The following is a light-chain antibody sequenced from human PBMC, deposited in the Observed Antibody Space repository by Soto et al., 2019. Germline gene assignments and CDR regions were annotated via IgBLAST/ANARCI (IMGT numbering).Light chain of an antibody. CDR1: QSLRSPY. J-gene: IGKJ1*01. Sequence: IVLTQSPGTLSLSPGESAPLSCRASQSLRSPYVAWYQQKPAQAPRLLISGAHNRAPGIPSRFSRRQSGTDFTLSSSRREPEVFAVYYCQQYGSSVTFGQGTKVEIK. CDR2: GAH. CDR3: QQYGSSVT. V-gene: IGKV3-20*01.